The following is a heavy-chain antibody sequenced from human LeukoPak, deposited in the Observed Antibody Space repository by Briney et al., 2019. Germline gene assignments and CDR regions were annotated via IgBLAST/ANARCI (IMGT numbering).Heavy chain of an antibody. CDR3: ARDRDWNSGFDY. D-gene: IGHD1-7*01. CDR2: ISASGGRT. CDR1: GFTFSNYG. J-gene: IGHJ4*02. V-gene: IGHV3-23*01. Sequence: GGTLRLSCAASGFTFSNYGMSWVRQAPGKGLEWVSTISASGGRTYYADSVKGRFTISRDNARNSLYLQMNSLRAEDTAVYYCARDRDWNSGFDYWGQGTLVTVSS.